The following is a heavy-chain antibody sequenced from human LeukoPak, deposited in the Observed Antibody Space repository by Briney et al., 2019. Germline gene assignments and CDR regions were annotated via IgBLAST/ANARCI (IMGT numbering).Heavy chain of an antibody. Sequence: GGSLRLSCAASGFTFSTYAMAWVRQAPGKGLEWVSSISASGGNTYCADYVTGRFMISRDNSKNTLYLHMNSLRPEDTAVYYCAARLIGSFFDQWGQGTLVPVSS. CDR2: ISASGGNT. V-gene: IGHV3-23*01. CDR1: GFTFSTYA. D-gene: IGHD3-10*01. CDR3: AARLIGSFFDQ. J-gene: IGHJ4*02.